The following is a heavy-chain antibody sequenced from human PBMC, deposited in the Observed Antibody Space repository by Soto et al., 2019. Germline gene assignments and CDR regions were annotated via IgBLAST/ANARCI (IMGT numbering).Heavy chain of an antibody. CDR1: GGTSGSYV. CDR3: ASRGVSQGFDH. V-gene: IGHV1-69*13. Sequence: GASVKVSCKASGGTSGSYVISWVRQAPGQGLEWMGGIIPIFGTANYAQKFQGRVTITADESTNTAYMELISLRSEDTAVYYCASRGVSQGFDHWGQGILVTVSS. CDR2: IIPIFGTA. D-gene: IGHD2-8*01. J-gene: IGHJ4*02.